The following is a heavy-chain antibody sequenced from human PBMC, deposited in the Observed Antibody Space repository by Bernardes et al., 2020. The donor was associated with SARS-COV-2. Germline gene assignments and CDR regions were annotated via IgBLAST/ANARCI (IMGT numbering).Heavy chain of an antibody. CDR1: GGSFSGYY. CDR3: ARIFLDHSRVLEWLLLPSFRRAFDI. Sequence: SETLSLTCAVYGGSFSGYYWSWIRQPPGKGLAWIGEINHSGRTNYNPSLKSRVTISVDTSKNQFSLKLSSVTAADTAVYYCARIFLDHSRVLEWLLLPSFRRAFDIWGQGTMVTVSS. J-gene: IGHJ3*02. D-gene: IGHD3-3*01. V-gene: IGHV4-34*01. CDR2: INHSGRT.